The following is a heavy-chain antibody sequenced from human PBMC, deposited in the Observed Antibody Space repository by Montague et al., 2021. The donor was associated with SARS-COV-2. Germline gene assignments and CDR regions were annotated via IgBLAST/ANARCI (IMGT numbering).Heavy chain of an antibody. CDR1: GDSVSSNIAT. J-gene: IGHJ2*01. Sequence: CAISGDSVSSNIATWNWIRQSPLRGLEWLGRTYYRSKWYNDYAVSVKSRVIINPDTSNNRISLQLNSVTPEDTAVYYCVRAYCGGDCYFYWYFDLWGRGTLVTVSS. CDR3: VRAYCGGDCYFYWYFDL. D-gene: IGHD2-21*02. V-gene: IGHV6-1*01. CDR2: TYYRSKWYN.